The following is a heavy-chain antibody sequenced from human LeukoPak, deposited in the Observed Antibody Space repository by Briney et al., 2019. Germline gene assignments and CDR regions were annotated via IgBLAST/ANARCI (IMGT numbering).Heavy chain of an antibody. CDR2: ISRSGSTK. CDR3: ARVLRYCSGGNCYSGGLGYMDV. V-gene: IGHV3-11*01. Sequence: GGSLRLSCAASGFTFSDYNMRWIRQARGKGLEWVSSISRSGSTKYYADSVKSRFTISRGNAKNSLFLQMNSLTAEATAVYYCARVLRYCSGGNCYSGGLGYMDVWGKGTTVTISS. J-gene: IGHJ6*03. D-gene: IGHD2-15*01. CDR1: GFTFSDYN.